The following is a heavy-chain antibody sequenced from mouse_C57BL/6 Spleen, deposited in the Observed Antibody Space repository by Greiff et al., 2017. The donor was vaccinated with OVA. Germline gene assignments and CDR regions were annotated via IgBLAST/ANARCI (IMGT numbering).Heavy chain of an antibody. CDR3: AIYYYGSSYEGIAMDY. J-gene: IGHJ4*01. V-gene: IGHV5-17*01. CDR1: GFTFSDYG. CDR2: ISSGSSTI. D-gene: IGHD1-1*01. Sequence: VQLKESGGGLVKPGGSLKLSCAASGFTFSDYGMHWVRQAPEKGLEWVAYISSGSSTIYYADTVKGRFTISRDNAKNTLFLQMTSLRSEDTAMYYCAIYYYGSSYEGIAMDYWGQGTSVTVSS.